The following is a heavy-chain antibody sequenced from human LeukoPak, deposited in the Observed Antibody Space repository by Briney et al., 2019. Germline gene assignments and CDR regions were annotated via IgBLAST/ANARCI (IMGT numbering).Heavy chain of an antibody. J-gene: IGHJ4*02. D-gene: IGHD3-22*01. Sequence: ASVKVSCKASGYTFTSYGISWVRQAPGQGLEWMGWISAYNGNTNYAQKLQGRVTMTTDTSTSTAYMELRSLRSDDTAVYYCAGEGDYYDSSGYYPPDYWGQGTLVTVSS. CDR1: GYTFTSYG. CDR2: ISAYNGNT. V-gene: IGHV1-18*01. CDR3: AGEGDYYDSSGYYPPDY.